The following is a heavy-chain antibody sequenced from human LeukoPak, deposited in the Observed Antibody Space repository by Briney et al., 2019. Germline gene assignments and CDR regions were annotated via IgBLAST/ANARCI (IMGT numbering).Heavy chain of an antibody. D-gene: IGHD1-26*01. CDR3: ASGRPLGFDY. V-gene: IGHV4-59*01. CDR2: IYYSGGT. J-gene: IGHJ4*02. CDR1: GGSISTYY. Sequence: SETLSLTCTVSGGSISTYYWSWIRQPPGKGLEWIGYIYYSGGTNYNPSLKSRVTISVDTSKSQFSLRLSSVAAADTAVYYCASGRPLGFDYWGQGTLVTVSS.